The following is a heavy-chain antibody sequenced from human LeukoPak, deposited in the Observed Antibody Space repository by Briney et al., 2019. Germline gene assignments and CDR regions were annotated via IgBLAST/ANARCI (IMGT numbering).Heavy chain of an antibody. V-gene: IGHV4-59*12. Sequence: PSETLSLTCTVSGASISSYYWSWIRQPPGKGLEWIGDIYYSGSTYYNPSLKSRVTISVDTSKNQFSLKLSSVTAADTAVYYCARKQWLYYFDYWGQGTLVTVSS. J-gene: IGHJ4*02. CDR2: IYYSGST. CDR3: ARKQWLYYFDY. D-gene: IGHD3-22*01. CDR1: GASISSYY.